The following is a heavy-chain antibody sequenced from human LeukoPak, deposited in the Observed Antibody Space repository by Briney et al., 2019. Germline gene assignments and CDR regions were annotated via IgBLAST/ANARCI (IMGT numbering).Heavy chain of an antibody. Sequence: PGGSLRLSCAASGFIFSSYSMNWVRQAPGKGLEWVSSISDNSYYIYYSDSVEGRFTISRDNAKNSLYLQMNSLRVEDTAVYYCANHFACGSTSCPPFDSWGQGTLVTVSS. D-gene: IGHD2-2*01. CDR1: GFIFSSYS. CDR2: ISDNSYYI. CDR3: ANHFACGSTSCPPFDS. V-gene: IGHV3-21*01. J-gene: IGHJ4*02.